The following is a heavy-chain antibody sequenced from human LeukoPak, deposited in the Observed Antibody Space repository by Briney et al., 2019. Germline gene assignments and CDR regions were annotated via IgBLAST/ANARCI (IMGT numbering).Heavy chain of an antibody. J-gene: IGHJ4*02. CDR3: AKIHDFWCGYLDY. D-gene: IGHD3-3*01. V-gene: IGHV3-23*01. Sequence: GGSLRLSCAASGFSFSSYAMRWVRQAPGKGLEWVSTLNGNGGSTYYADSVKGRFTISRDNSKNTLYVQMNSLRAEDTAVYYWAKIHDFWCGYLDYWDRGTLVTVSS. CDR2: LNGNGGST. CDR1: GFSFSSYA.